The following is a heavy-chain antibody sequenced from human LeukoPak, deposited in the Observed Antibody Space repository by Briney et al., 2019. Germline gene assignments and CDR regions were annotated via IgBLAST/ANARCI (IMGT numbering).Heavy chain of an antibody. CDR3: ARDGDIVVVPAAMLLDY. CDR2: ISAYNGST. CDR1: GYTFTSYG. V-gene: IGHV1-18*04. Sequence: ASVKVSCKASGYTFTSYGISWVRQAPGQGLEWMGWISAYNGSTNYAQKLQGRVTMTTDTSTSTAYMELRSLGSGDTAVYYCARDGDIVVVPAAMLLDYWGQGTLVTVSS. D-gene: IGHD2-2*01. J-gene: IGHJ4*02.